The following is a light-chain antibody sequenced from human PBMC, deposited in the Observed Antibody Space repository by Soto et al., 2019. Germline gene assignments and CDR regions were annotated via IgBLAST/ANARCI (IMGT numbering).Light chain of an antibody. V-gene: IGLV2-11*01. J-gene: IGLJ3*02. CDR1: SSDVGGFSF. CDR2: DVG. Sequence: QSALTQPRSVSGSPGQSVTISCTGTSSDVGGFSFVSWYQHHPGKAPKLMFYDVGKRPSGVPDRFSGSKSGNTASLTISGLQGEDGADYYCSSYEGSYTWVFGGGTKVPVL. CDR3: SSYEGSYTWV.